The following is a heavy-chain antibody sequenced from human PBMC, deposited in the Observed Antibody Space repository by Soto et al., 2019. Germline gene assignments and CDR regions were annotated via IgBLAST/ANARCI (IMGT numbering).Heavy chain of an antibody. CDR2: ISGSGGST. V-gene: IGHV3-23*01. Sequence: PGGSLRLSCAASGFTFSSYAMSWVRQAPGKGLEWVSAISGSGGSTYYADSVKGRFTISRDNTKNTLYLLMNSLRAEDTAVYYCAKGEGITMILALGVNWFDPWGQGTLVTVSS. CDR3: AKGEGITMILALGVNWFDP. CDR1: GFTFSSYA. D-gene: IGHD3-22*01. J-gene: IGHJ5*02.